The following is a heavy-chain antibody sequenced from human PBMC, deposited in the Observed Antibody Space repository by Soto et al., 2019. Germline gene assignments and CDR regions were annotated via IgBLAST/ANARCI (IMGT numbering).Heavy chain of an antibody. CDR3: AIEWAVAGTFWFDS. CDR1: GYTFTSYG. CDR2: ISAYNGNT. Sequence: ASVKVSCKASGYTFTSYGISWVRQAPGQGLEWMGWISAYNGNTNYAQKLQGRVTMTTDTSTSTAYMELRSLRSDDTAVYYCAIEWAVAGTFWFDSWGQGTLVTVSS. V-gene: IGHV1-18*01. D-gene: IGHD6-19*01. J-gene: IGHJ5*01.